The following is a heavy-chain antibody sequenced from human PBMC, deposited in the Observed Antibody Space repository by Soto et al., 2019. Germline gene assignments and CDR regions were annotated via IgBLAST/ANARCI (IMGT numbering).Heavy chain of an antibody. CDR2: ISGTGGAT. J-gene: IGHJ3*02. V-gene: IGHV3-23*01. CDR3: AGGYYDSSGYYLAAIEI. Sequence: GGSLRLSCAASGFTFSTYAMSWVRQAPGKGLEWVSAISGTGGATYSADSVKGRFTISRDTSKDTLYLQMNSLRAEDTAVYYCAGGYYDSSGYYLAAIEIWGQGTMVTVSS. D-gene: IGHD3-22*01. CDR1: GFTFSTYA.